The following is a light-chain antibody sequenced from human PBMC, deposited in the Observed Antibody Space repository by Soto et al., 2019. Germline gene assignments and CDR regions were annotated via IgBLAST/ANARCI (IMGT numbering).Light chain of an antibody. CDR3: SSYTITSTLV. J-gene: IGLJ2*01. CDR1: SSDVVGHNY. V-gene: IGLV2-14*01. Sequence: QSVLTQPASVSGSPGQSITISCTGTSSDVVGHNYVSWYQQHPGKAPKLMIYEVSNRPSGVSNRFSGSKSGNTASLTISGLLAEDEADYYCSSYTITSTLVFGGGTQLTVL. CDR2: EVS.